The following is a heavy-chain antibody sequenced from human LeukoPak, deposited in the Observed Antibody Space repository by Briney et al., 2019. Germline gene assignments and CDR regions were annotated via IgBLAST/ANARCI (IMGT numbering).Heavy chain of an antibody. J-gene: IGHJ6*02. V-gene: IGHV4-4*07. Sequence: KSSETLSLTCTVSGGSISSYYWSWIRQPAGKGLEWIGRIYTSGSTNYNPSLKSRVTISVDTSKNQFSLKLSSVTAADTAVYYCARDQLLWFGELSDYYYYGMDVWGQGTTVTVSS. CDR1: GGSISSYY. CDR3: ARDQLLWFGELSDYYYYGMDV. CDR2: IYTSGST. D-gene: IGHD3-10*01.